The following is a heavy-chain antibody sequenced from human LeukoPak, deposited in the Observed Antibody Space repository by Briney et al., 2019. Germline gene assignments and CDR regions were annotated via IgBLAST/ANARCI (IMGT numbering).Heavy chain of an antibody. J-gene: IGHJ4*02. D-gene: IGHD3-9*01. V-gene: IGHV1-69*06. CDR3: ARGDILTGYRYYFDY. CDR2: IIPIFGTA. Sequence: SVKVSCKASGGTFSSYAISWVRQAPGQGLEWMGGIIPIFGTANYAQKFQGRVTITADKSTSTAYMELSSLRSEDTAVYYCARGDILTGYRYYFDYWGQRTLVTVSS. CDR1: GGTFSSYA.